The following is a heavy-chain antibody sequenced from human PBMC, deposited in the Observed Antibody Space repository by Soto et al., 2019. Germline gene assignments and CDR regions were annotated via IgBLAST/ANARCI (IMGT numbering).Heavy chain of an antibody. CDR1: GGSFSGYY. Sequence: PSETLSLTCAVYGGSFSGYYWTWIRQPPGTGLEWIGEINHSGSTNYNPSLKSRVTISVDTSKNQFSLKLTSVTAADTAVYYCATDTITCLVDYLGQGTRVT. J-gene: IGHJ4*02. D-gene: IGHD3-10*01. CDR2: INHSGST. CDR3: ATDTITCLVDY. V-gene: IGHV4-34*01.